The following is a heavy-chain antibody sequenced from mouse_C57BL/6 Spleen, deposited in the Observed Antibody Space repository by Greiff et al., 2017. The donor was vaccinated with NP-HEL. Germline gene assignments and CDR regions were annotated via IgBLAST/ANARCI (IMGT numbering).Heavy chain of an antibody. D-gene: IGHD4-1*01. CDR2: IYPSDSET. V-gene: IGHV1-52*01. CDR3: ARETGLDY. CDR1: GYTFTSYW. Sequence: VQLQQPGAELVRPGSSVKLSCKASGYTFTSYWMHWVKQRPIQGLEWIGNIYPSDSETHYNQKFKDKATLTVDKSSSTAYMQLSSLTSEDSAVYYCARETGLDYWGQGTTLTVSS. J-gene: IGHJ2*01.